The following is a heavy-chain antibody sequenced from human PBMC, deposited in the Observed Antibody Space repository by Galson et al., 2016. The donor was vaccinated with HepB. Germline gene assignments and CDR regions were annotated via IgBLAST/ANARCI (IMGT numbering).Heavy chain of an antibody. D-gene: IGHD6-19*01. J-gene: IGHJ6*02. Sequence: SLRLSCAASGFTVRSSYMSWVRQAPGKGLEWVSVIYDGGGTYYADSVKGRFIISRDNSKNTVYLQMNSLRADDTAVYYCARGPYSSGWYGMDVWGQGTTVTVS. V-gene: IGHV3-53*01. CDR2: IYDGGGT. CDR1: GFTVRSSY. CDR3: ARGPYSSGWYGMDV.